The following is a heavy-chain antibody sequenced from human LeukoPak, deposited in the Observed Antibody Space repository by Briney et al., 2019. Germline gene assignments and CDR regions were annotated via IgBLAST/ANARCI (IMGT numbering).Heavy chain of an antibody. CDR2: INQDGSDR. D-gene: IGHD5-12*01. CDR3: ARDGGSSDYDLFDY. J-gene: IGHJ4*02. Sequence: GGSLRLSCAVSGFTFNSYAMTWVRQAPGKGLEWVANINQDGSDRYYVDSVKGRFTISRDNAKNSLSLQMNSLRAEDTAVYFCARDGGSSDYDLFDYWGQGTLVTVSP. V-gene: IGHV3-7*05. CDR1: GFTFNSYA.